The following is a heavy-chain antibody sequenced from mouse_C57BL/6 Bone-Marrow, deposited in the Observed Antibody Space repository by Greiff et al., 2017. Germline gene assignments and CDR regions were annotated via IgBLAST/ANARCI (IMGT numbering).Heavy chain of an antibody. J-gene: IGHJ4*01. CDR1: GFTFSSYG. CDR2: ISSGGSYT. Sequence: EVMLVESGGDLVKPGGSLKLSCAASGFTFSSYGMSWVRQTPDKRLEWVATISSGGSYTYYPDSVKGRFTISRDNAKNTLYLQMSSLKSEDTAMYYCARQGHYYAMDYWGQGTSVTVSS. V-gene: IGHV5-6*02. CDR3: ARQGHYYAMDY.